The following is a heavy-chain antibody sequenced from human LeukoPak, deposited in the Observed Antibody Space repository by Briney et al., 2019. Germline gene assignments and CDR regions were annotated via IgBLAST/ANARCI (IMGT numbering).Heavy chain of an antibody. CDR3: ARGGVVVTAVDAFDI. V-gene: IGHV1-8*01. Sequence: ASVKVSCKASGYTFTSYDINWVRQATGQGLEWMGWMNPNSGNTGYAQKFQGRVTMTRNTAISTAYMELSSLRSEDTAVYYCARGGVVVTAVDAFDIWGQGTMVTVSS. D-gene: IGHD2-21*02. J-gene: IGHJ3*02. CDR1: GYTFTSYD. CDR2: MNPNSGNT.